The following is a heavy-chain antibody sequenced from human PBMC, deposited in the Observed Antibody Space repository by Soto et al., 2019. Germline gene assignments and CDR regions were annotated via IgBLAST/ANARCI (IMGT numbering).Heavy chain of an antibody. J-gene: IGHJ4*02. D-gene: IGHD3-22*01. V-gene: IGHV3-23*01. CDR3: TKDSYYDSSGYSVFSACDY. CDR2: ISGSGYST. CDR1: GFTFGSYG. Sequence: GGSLILSCAASGFTFGSYGMSWVRQAPGKGLDWVSAISGSGYSTYYADSVKGRFTISRDNSKSTLYLQMNSLRPEDTAVYYCTKDSYYDSSGYSVFSACDYWGQGNLVTVSS.